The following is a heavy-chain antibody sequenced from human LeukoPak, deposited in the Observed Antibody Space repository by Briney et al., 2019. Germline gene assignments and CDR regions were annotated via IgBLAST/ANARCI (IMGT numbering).Heavy chain of an antibody. V-gene: IGHV4-59*08. CDR2: IYYNGST. CDR3: ARHLWVAPDY. D-gene: IGHD1-26*01. J-gene: IGHJ4*02. Sequence: SETLSLTCTVSGGSISSYYWSWIRQPPGKGLEWIGYIYYNGSTNYNPSLKSRVTISVDTSKNQFSLKLSSVTAADTAVYYCARHLWVAPDYWGQGTLVTVSS. CDR1: GGSISSYY.